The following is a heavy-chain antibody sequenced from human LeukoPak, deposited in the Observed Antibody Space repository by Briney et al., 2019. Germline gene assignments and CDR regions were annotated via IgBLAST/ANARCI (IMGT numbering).Heavy chain of an antibody. CDR1: GFTFSSYA. V-gene: IGHV3-64D*06. D-gene: IGHD3-10*01. CDR3: VKGSTFGELSPSFDY. CDR2: ISSNGGST. Sequence: GGSLRLSCSASGFTFSSYAMRWVRQAPGKGLEYVSAISSNGGSTYYADSVKGRFTISRDNSKNTLYLQMSSLRAEDTAVYYCVKGSTFGELSPSFDYWGQGTLVTVSS. J-gene: IGHJ4*02.